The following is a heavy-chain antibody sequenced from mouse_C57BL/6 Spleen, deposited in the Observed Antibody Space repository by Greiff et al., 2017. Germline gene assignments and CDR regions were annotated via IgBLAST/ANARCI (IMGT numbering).Heavy chain of an antibody. CDR3: ARDDDYSFAY. J-gene: IGHJ3*01. V-gene: IGHV3-1*01. CDR2: ISYSGST. Sequence: VQLQQSGPGMVKPSQSLSLTCTVTGYSITSGYDWHWIRHFPGNKLEWMGYISYSGSTNYNPSLKSRISITHDTSKNHFFLKLNSVTTEDTATYYCARDDDYSFAYWGQGTLVTVSA. D-gene: IGHD2-3*01. CDR1: GYSITSGYD.